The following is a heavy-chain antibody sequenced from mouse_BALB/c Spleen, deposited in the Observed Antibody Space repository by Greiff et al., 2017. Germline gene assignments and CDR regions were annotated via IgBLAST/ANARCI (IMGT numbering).Heavy chain of an antibody. CDR2: IWAGGST. D-gene: IGHD2-1*01. Sequence: VQLQESGPGLVAPSQSLSITCTVSGFSLTSYGVHWVRQPPGKGLEWLGVIWAGGSTNYNSALMSRLSISKDNSKSQVFLKMNSLQTDDTAMYYCARDPSGNYGFAMDYWGQGTSVTVSS. V-gene: IGHV2-9*02. CDR3: ARDPSGNYGFAMDY. J-gene: IGHJ4*01. CDR1: GFSLTSYG.